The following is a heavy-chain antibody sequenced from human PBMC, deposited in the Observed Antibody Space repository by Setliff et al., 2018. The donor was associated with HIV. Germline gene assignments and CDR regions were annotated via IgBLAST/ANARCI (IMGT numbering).Heavy chain of an antibody. Sequence: ASVKVSCKAPGNSFNGDFLNWVRQAPGQGLEWMGNIKLSSGGTKFAQKFLGRVTMTRDTSTNTAFMELRRLNSDDTATYFCVTSPGSFTSVDETEAGDYWGQGTRVTVS. CDR3: VTSPGSFTSVDETEAGDY. D-gene: IGHD6-25*01. CDR1: GNSFNGDF. J-gene: IGHJ4*02. CDR2: IKLSSGGT. V-gene: IGHV1-2*02.